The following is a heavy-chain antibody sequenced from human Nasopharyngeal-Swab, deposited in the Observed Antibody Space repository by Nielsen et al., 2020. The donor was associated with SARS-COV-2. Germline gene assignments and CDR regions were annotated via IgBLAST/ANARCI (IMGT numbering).Heavy chain of an antibody. V-gene: IGHV4-59*01. D-gene: IGHD6-19*01. CDR3: ARDPSLAAGAYFDY. Sequence: SETLSLTCTVFGGSISSYYWSWIRQPPGKGLEWIGYIYYSGSTNYNPSLKSRVTISVDTSKNQFSLKLSSVTAADTAVYYCARDPSLAAGAYFDYWGQGTLVTVSS. J-gene: IGHJ4*02. CDR1: GGSISSYY. CDR2: IYYSGST.